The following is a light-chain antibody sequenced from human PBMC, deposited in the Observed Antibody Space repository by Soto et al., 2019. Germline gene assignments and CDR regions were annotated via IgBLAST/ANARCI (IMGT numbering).Light chain of an antibody. V-gene: IGKV1-5*01. CDR2: DAS. J-gene: IGKJ1*01. CDR3: QQYNSYLWT. Sequence: DIQMTQSPSTLSASVGDRVTITCRASQSISSWLAWYQQKPGKAPKLLIYDASSLESGVPSRFSGSGSGTEFTLTLSSLQPDDFATYYCQQYNSYLWTFGQGTKVEIK. CDR1: QSISSW.